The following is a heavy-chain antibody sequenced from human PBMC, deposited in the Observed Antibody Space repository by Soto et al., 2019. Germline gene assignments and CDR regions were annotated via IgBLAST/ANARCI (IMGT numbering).Heavy chain of an antibody. V-gene: IGHV3-30-3*01. Sequence: QEQLVESGGDVVQPGRSLTLSCAASGFTFSANAMQWVRQAPGTGLEWVAVIAYDGTIKIYRDSVKGRFTISRDDSKSTLYLQMNSLRPEDTAVYYCARDKIKGAPDYLDSWGQGTLVTVSS. CDR1: GFTFSANA. CDR2: IAYDGTIK. J-gene: IGHJ4*02. D-gene: IGHD1-26*01. CDR3: ARDKIKGAPDYLDS.